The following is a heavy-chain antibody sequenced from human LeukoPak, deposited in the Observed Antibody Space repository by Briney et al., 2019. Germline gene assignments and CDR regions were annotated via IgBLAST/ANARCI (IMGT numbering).Heavy chain of an antibody. Sequence: KSGGSLRLSCTASGLTFNSSGMNWVRQAPGKGLEWVSSITPGSSYIYYADPMKGRFTVSRDNAKDSLDPHMNSRRAEDTAIYYCARGSDEFDIWGQGTMVTVSS. CDR1: GLTFNSSG. J-gene: IGHJ3*02. CDR3: ARGSDEFDI. V-gene: IGHV3-21*01. CDR2: ITPGSSYI.